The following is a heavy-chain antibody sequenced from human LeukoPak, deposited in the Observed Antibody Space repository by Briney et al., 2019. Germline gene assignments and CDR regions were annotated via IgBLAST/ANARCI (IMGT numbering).Heavy chain of an antibody. CDR2: IYYSGSA. CDR1: GGSISSYY. D-gene: IGHD3-10*01. V-gene: IGHV4-59*08. J-gene: IGHJ4*02. CDR3: ARHEKLGQFDY. Sequence: SETLSLTCTVSGGSISSYYWSWIRQPPGRGLEWIGYIYYSGSANYNPSLKSRVTISVDTSKNQFSLKLSSMTAADTAVYYCARHEKLGQFDYWGQGTLVTVSS.